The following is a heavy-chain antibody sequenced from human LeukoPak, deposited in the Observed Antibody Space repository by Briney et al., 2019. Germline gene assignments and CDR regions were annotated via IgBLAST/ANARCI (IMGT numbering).Heavy chain of an antibody. J-gene: IGHJ4*02. Sequence: SETLSLTCAVYGGSFSGYYWSWIRQPLGKGLEWIGEINHSGSTNYNPSLKSRVTISVDTSKNQFSLKLSSVTAADTAVYYCARGFGSSWYDWGQGTLVTVSS. CDR1: GGSFSGYY. D-gene: IGHD6-13*01. V-gene: IGHV4-34*01. CDR3: ARGFGSSWYD. CDR2: INHSGST.